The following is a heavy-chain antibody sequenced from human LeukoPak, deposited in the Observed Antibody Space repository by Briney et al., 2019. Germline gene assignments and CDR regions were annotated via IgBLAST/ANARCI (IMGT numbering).Heavy chain of an antibody. V-gene: IGHV3-23*01. J-gene: IGHJ4*02. CDR2: ISGSGGST. Sequence: PGGSLRLSCTASGFTFSSYAMSWVRQAPGKGLEWVSAISGSGGSTYYADSVKGRFTISRDNSKNTLYLQMNSLRAEDTAVYYCAKDPLLRGATYDYWGQGTLVTVSS. CDR1: GFTFSSYA. D-gene: IGHD1-26*01. CDR3: AKDPLLRGATYDY.